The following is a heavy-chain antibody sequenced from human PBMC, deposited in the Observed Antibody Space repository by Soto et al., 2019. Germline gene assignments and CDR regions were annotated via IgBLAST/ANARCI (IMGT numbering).Heavy chain of an antibody. CDR2: IDQSDSQT. V-gene: IGHV5-10-1*01. J-gene: IGHJ4*02. CDR3: ARHISVSDTGCNFYYYFDS. Sequence: GEAPEIFLKGAGYRFPGYWITLGRQGPGKGLEWTERIDQSDSQTYYSRSFRVHVTLSAAKSNTASFLQWSSLRASGTAMYYYARHISVSDTGCNFYYYFDSWGQGTPVTVSS. CDR1: GYRFPGYW. D-gene: IGHD2-21*01.